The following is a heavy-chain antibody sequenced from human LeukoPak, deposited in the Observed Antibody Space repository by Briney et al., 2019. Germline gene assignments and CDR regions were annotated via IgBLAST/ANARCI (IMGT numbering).Heavy chain of an antibody. CDR3: ARHTDYDYYYGMDV. J-gene: IGHJ6*02. CDR2: IYYSGST. CDR1: GGSISSYY. Sequence: ASETLSITCTVSGGSISSYYWSWIRQPPGKGLEWIGYIYYSGSTNYNPSLKSRVTISVDTSKNQFSLKLSSVTAADTAVYYCARHTDYDYYYGMDVWGQGTTVTVSS. V-gene: IGHV4-59*08.